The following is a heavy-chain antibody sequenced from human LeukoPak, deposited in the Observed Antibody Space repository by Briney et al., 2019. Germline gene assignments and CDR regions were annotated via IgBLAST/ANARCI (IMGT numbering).Heavy chain of an antibody. D-gene: IGHD6-19*01. V-gene: IGHV4-34*01. Sequence: SETLSLTCAVYGGSFSGYYWSWIRQPPGKGLEWIGEINHSGSTNYNPSLKSRVTISVDTSKNQFSLKLSSVTAADTAVYYCARGFPSEQWLVHRYYFDYWGQGTLVTVPS. CDR3: ARGFPSEQWLVHRYYFDY. CDR2: INHSGST. CDR1: GGSFSGYY. J-gene: IGHJ4*02.